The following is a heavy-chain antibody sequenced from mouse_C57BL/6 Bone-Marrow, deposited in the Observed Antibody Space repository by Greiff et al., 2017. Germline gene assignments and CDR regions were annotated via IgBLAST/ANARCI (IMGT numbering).Heavy chain of an antibody. CDR1: GFTFTDYY. J-gene: IGHJ2*01. CDR3: ARYSPDGYYIFDY. CDR2: IRNKANGYTT. D-gene: IGHD2-3*01. Sequence: EVKVVESGGGLVQPGGSLSLSCAASGFTFTDYYMSWVRQPPGKALEWLGFIRNKANGYTTEYSASVKGRFTISRDNSQSILYLQMNALRAEDSATYYCARYSPDGYYIFDYWGQGTTLTVSS. V-gene: IGHV7-3*01.